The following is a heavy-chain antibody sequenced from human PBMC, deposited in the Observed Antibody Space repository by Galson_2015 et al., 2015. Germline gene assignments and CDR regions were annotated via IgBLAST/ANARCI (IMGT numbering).Heavy chain of an antibody. CDR2: SGST. CDR3: AGSLRYCSSSSCSDYYYYMDV. D-gene: IGHD2-2*01. J-gene: IGHJ6*03. Sequence: SGSTNYNPSLKSRVTISVDTSKNQFSLKLSSVTAADTAVYYCAGSLRYCSSSSCSDYYYYMDVWGKGTTVTVSS. V-gene: IGHV4-59*01.